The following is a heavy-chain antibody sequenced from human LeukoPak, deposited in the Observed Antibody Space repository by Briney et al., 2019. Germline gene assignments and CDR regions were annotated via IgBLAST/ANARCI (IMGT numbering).Heavy chain of an antibody. Sequence: GGSLTLSCAASGFTFSSYAMSGVRQPPGKEREGVSAISGSGGSTYYADSVKGRFTISRDNSKNTLYLQMNSLRAEDTAVYYCAKGLSIAARPPEYFQHWGQGTLVTVSS. J-gene: IGHJ1*01. CDR1: GFTFSSYA. CDR3: AKGLSIAARPPEYFQH. D-gene: IGHD6-6*01. V-gene: IGHV3-23*01. CDR2: ISGSGGST.